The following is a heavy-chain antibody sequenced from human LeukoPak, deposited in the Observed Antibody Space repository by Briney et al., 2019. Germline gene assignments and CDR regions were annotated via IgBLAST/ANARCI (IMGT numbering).Heavy chain of an antibody. V-gene: IGHV1-24*01. D-gene: IGHD6-13*01. CDR1: GYTLTELS. J-gene: IGHJ5*02. CDR2: FDPEDGET. CDR3: ATSPTAGPYNWFDP. Sequence: GASVKVSCKVSGYTLTELSTHWVRQAPGKGLEWMGGFDPEDGETIYAQKFQGRATMTEDTSTDTAYMELSSLRSEDTAVYYCATSPTAGPYNWFDPWGQGTLVTVSS.